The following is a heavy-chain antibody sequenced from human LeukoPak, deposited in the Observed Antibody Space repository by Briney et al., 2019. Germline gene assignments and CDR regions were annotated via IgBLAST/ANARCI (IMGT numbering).Heavy chain of an antibody. D-gene: IGHD6-19*01. CDR2: ISSDGSTT. CDR1: GFTFSTYW. Sequence: HTGGSLRLSCAASGFTFSTYWMHWVRQAPGKGLVWVSRISSDGSTTTYADSVRDPFTISRDNAKNTLFLQMNSLRADDTAVYYCAREAVAGTLDYWGQGTLVTVSS. V-gene: IGHV3-74*01. CDR3: AREAVAGTLDY. J-gene: IGHJ4*02.